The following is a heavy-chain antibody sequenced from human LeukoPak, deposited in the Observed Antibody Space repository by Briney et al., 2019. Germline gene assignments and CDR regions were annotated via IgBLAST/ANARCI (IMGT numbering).Heavy chain of an antibody. CDR1: GFTFSSYA. D-gene: IGHD5-24*01. CDR3: AKDNRKNGYPSRDYFDY. J-gene: IGHJ4*02. V-gene: IGHV3-23*01. CDR2: ISGSGSST. Sequence: GGSLRLSCAASGFTFSSYAMSWVRQAPGKGLEWVSSISGSGSSTYYADSVKGRFTISRDNSKSTLYLQMNSLRAEDTAVYYCAKDNRKNGYPSRDYFDYWGQGTLVTVSS.